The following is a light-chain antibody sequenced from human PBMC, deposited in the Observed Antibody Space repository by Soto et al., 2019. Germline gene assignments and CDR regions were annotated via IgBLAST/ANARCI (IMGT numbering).Light chain of an antibody. J-gene: IGKJ5*01. V-gene: IGKV1-33*01. Sequence: DIQMTQSPSSLSVSVGDRVTITCQASQDISNYLNWYQQKLGKAPKLLIYDASNLETGVPSRFSGSASGTDFTFTISSLQPEDIATYYCQQYSHLITFGQGTRLEIK. CDR3: QQYSHLIT. CDR1: QDISNY. CDR2: DAS.